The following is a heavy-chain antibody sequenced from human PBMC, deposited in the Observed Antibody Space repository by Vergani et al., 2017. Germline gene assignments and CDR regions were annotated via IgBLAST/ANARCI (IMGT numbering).Heavy chain of an antibody. CDR3: ARSRLERWLHLGYFDY. CDR1: GGTFRSYA. J-gene: IGHJ4*02. Sequence: QGQLAQSGAEVKKPGSSVKVSCKASGGTFRSYAISWVRQAPGQGLEWLGGIIPIFGTANYAQDFQGRVTMTADESTSTAYMELSSLRSEDTAVYYCARSRLERWLHLGYFDYGGQGTLVTFSA. V-gene: IGHV1-69*12. D-gene: IGHD5-24*01. CDR2: IIPIFGTA.